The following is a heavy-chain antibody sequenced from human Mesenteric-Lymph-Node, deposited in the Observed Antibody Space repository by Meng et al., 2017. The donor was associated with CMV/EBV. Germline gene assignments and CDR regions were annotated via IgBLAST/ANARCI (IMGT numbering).Heavy chain of an antibody. D-gene: IGHD3-22*01. CDR2: ISYDGSNK. J-gene: IGHJ4*02. Sequence: GESLKISCAASGFTFSSYAMHWVRQAPGKGLEWVAVISYDGSNKYYADSVKGRFTISRDNSKNTLYLQMNSLRAEDTAVHYCARDPGYFIDYWGQGTLVTVSS. V-gene: IGHV3-30-3*01. CDR3: ARDPGYFIDY. CDR1: GFTFSSYA.